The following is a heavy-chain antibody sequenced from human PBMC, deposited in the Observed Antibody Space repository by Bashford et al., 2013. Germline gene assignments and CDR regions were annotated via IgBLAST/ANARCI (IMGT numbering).Heavy chain of an antibody. CDR2: INPNSGGG. CDR3: ARDGPVVGVWNAFDV. D-gene: IGHD1-26*01. V-gene: IGHV1-2*02. Sequence: WVRQAPGQGLEWMGWINPNSGGGYSAQKFQGRVSMTTDTSISTTFMELRSLRSDDTAVYYCARDGPVVGVWNAFDVWGQGTVVTVSS. J-gene: IGHJ3*01.